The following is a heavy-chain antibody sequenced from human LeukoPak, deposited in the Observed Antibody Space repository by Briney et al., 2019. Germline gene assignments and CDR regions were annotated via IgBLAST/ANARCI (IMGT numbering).Heavy chain of an antibody. CDR3: ARDRNMITFGRVIATFDY. D-gene: IGHD3-16*02. V-gene: IGHV1-69*13. CDR2: IIPIFGTA. J-gene: IGHJ4*02. Sequence: SVKVSCKASGGTFSSYAISWVRQAPGQGLEWMGGIIPIFGTANYAQKSQGRVTITADESTSTAYMELSSLRSEDTAVYYCARDRNMITFGRVIATFDYWGQGTLVTVSS. CDR1: GGTFSSYA.